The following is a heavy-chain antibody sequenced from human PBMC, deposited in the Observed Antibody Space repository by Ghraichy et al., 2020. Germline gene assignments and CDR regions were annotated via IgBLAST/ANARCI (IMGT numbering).Heavy chain of an antibody. V-gene: IGHV4-39*01. CDR3: VRTYTGLDY. J-gene: IGHJ4*02. CDR2: FYYSVST. Sequence: SQTLSLTCTVSGGSITSTTYYWGWVRQPPGKGLEWIGSFYYSVSTYYNPSLKSRVTISIDTSKNQFSLKLSSVTAADTAVYYCVRTYTGLDYWGQGTLVIVSS. D-gene: IGHD3-16*01. CDR1: GGSITSTTYY.